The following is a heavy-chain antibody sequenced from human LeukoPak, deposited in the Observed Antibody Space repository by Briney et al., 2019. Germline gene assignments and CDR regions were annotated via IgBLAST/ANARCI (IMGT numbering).Heavy chain of an antibody. Sequence: GGSLRLSCAASRFTFDDYAMHGVLQAPGKGLEWVSGISWNSGSIGYAVSVKGRFTISRDNAKNSLYLQMNSLRAEDTAFYYCAKGRQQWYTFDIWGQGTMVTVSS. J-gene: IGHJ3*02. CDR1: RFTFDDYA. CDR2: ISWNSGSI. D-gene: IGHD6-19*01. CDR3: AKGRQQWYTFDI. V-gene: IGHV3-9*01.